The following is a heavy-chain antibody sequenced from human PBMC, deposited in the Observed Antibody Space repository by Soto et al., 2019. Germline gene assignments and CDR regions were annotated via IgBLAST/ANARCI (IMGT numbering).Heavy chain of an antibody. Sequence: QVQLVESGGGLVKPGGSLRLSCAASGFTFSDYYMNWIRQVPGKGLECVSYISGSSDYTDYADSVKGRFTISRDNAKNSLYRQMDSLRAEDTAVYYCARDPRYGGSPDYWGQGTLVTVSS. CDR3: ARDPRYGGSPDY. CDR2: ISGSSDYT. CDR1: GFTFSDYY. J-gene: IGHJ4*02. V-gene: IGHV3-11*05. D-gene: IGHD2-15*01.